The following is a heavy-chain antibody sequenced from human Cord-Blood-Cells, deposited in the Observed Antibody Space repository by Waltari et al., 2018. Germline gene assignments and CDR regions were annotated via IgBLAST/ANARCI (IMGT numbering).Heavy chain of an antibody. CDR3: AKEGFWSGYYDY. CDR2: ISGSGGST. J-gene: IGHJ4*02. D-gene: IGHD3-3*01. Sequence: EVQLLESGGGLVQPGGSLRLSCAASGFNFRSYSMTWVAQAPGKGLEWVSAISGSGGSTYYADSVKGRFTISRDNSKNTLYLQMNSLRAEDTAVYYCAKEGFWSGYYDYWGQGTLVTVSS. V-gene: IGHV3-23*01. CDR1: GFNFRSYS.